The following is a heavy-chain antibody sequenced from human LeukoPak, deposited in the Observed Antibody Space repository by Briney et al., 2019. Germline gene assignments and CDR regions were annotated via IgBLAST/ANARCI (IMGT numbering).Heavy chain of an antibody. CDR3: ARDLPMLDYDFWSGYLFDY. CDR1: GYTFTSYG. D-gene: IGHD3-3*01. J-gene: IGHJ4*02. V-gene: IGHV1-18*01. CDR2: ISAYNGNT. Sequence: PVASVKVSCKASGYTFTSYGISWVRQAPGQGLEWMGWISAYNGNTNYAQKLQGRVTMTTDTSTSTAYMELRSLRPDDTAVYYCARDLPMLDYDFWSGYLFDYWGQGTLVTVSS.